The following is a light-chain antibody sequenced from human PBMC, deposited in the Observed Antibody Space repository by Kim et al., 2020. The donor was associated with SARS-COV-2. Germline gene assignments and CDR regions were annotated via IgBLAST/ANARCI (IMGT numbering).Light chain of an antibody. Sequence: GDRVTITCRASQSINGWLAWYQQKPGKAPKLLIYDASSLESGVPSSFSGSGSGTEFTLTINSLQPDDFATYFCQQYNSYPLTFGHGTKL. V-gene: IGKV1-5*01. J-gene: IGKJ2*01. CDR3: QQYNSYPLT. CDR1: QSINGW. CDR2: DAS.